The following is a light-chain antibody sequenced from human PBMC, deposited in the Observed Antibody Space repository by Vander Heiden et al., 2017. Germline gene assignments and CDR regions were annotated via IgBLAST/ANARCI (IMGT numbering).Light chain of an antibody. CDR2: GAS. Sequence: EILLTPSPGTLSLSPGERATLSCRARHTVSNDYLAWYQQRPGQAPRLLIYGASTRATDIPDRFSGSGSWTDFTLTINRREPEDCAVYYCQQNGNSPATFGQGTKVEIK. J-gene: IGKJ1*01. CDR1: HTVSNDY. CDR3: QQNGNSPAT. V-gene: IGKV3-20*01.